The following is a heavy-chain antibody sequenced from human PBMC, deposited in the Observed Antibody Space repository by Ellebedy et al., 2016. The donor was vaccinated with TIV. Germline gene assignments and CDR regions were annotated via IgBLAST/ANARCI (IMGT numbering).Heavy chain of an antibody. V-gene: IGHV3-48*04. Sequence: GESLKISCAASGFTFSSYSMNWVRQAPGKGLEWISHISSICTRYYADSVKGRFTISRDNAKNSLYLQMNSLRAEDTAVYYCVRGRRRTAAATPAAAAPDYWGQGTLVTVSS. CDR1: GFTFSSYS. CDR2: ISSICTR. CDR3: VRGRRRTAAATPAAAAPDY. D-gene: IGHD2-2*02. J-gene: IGHJ4*02.